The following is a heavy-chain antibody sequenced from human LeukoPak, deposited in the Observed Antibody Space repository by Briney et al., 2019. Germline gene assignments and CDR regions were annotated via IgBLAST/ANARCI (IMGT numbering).Heavy chain of an antibody. Sequence: GRSLRLSCAASGFTFDDYAVHWVRQAPGKGLEWVSGITWNSGTEGYADSVKGRFTISRDNAKSSLYLQMNSLRAEDTALYYCAKDSGYDWGTHPFDYWGQGTLVTVSS. CDR1: GFTFDDYA. J-gene: IGHJ4*02. V-gene: IGHV3-9*01. D-gene: IGHD3-16*01. CDR2: ITWNSGTE. CDR3: AKDSGYDWGTHPFDY.